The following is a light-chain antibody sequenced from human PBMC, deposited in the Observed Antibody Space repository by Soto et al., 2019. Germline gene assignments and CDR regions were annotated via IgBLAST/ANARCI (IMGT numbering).Light chain of an antibody. CDR2: DAS. CDR3: QQYGGSPRT. V-gene: IGKV3-20*01. Sequence: EIVLTQSPGTLSLSPGERATLSCRASQSISSSYVAWYQQKPGQAPRLLIYDASTRATGIPDRFSGSGSGTDFTLIISRLEPEDFAMYYCQQYGGSPRTYGQGTKVEI. J-gene: IGKJ1*01. CDR1: QSISSSY.